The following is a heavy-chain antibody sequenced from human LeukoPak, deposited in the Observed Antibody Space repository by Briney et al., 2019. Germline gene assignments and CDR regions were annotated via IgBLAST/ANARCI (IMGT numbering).Heavy chain of an antibody. CDR2: ISGSGGST. V-gene: IGHV3-23*01. CDR3: ATGTVVVPAAIGVDY. Sequence: GGSLRLSCAASGFTFSSYAMSWVRQAPGKGLEWVPAISGSGGSTYYADSVKGRFTISRDNSKNTLYLQMNSLRAEDTAVYYCATGTVVVPAAIGVDYWGQGTLVTVSS. D-gene: IGHD2-2*02. J-gene: IGHJ4*02. CDR1: GFTFSSYA.